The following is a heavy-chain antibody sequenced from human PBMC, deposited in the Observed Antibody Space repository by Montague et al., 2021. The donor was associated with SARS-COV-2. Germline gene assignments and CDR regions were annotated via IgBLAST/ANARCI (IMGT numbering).Heavy chain of an antibody. D-gene: IGHD4-17*01. CDR2: IDWDDDK. Sequence: VKTTQTLTLTCTFSGFSLSTSGMCVSWIRQPPGKALEWLARIDWDDDKYYSTSLKTRLTISKDTSKNQVVLTMTNMDPVDTATYYCARILATVNAFDIWGQGTMVTVSS. CDR1: GFSLSTSGMC. V-gene: IGHV2-70*11. CDR3: ARILATVNAFDI. J-gene: IGHJ3*02.